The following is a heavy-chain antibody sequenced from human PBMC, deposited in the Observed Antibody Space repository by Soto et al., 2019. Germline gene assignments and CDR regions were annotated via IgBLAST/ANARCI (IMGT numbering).Heavy chain of an antibody. CDR3: ARGDYVISDYYYYGMDV. CDR2: IYYSGST. Sequence: SETLSLTCTVYGGSISSYYWSWIRQPPGKGLEWIGYIYYSGSTNYNPSLKSRVTISVDTSKNQFSLKLSSVTAADTAVYYCARGDYVISDYYYYGMDVWGQGTTVTVSS. J-gene: IGHJ6*02. V-gene: IGHV4-59*01. CDR1: GGSISSYY. D-gene: IGHD4-17*01.